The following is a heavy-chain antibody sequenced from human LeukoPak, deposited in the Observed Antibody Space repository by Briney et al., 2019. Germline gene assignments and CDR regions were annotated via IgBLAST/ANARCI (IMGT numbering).Heavy chain of an antibody. D-gene: IGHD6-6*01. CDR2: INHSGST. J-gene: IGHJ4*02. CDR1: GGSFSDYY. V-gene: IGHV4-34*01. CDR3: AGSIAARLDY. Sequence: KASETLSLTCAVYGGSFSDYYWSWIRQPPGKGLEWIGGINHSGSTNYNPSLKSRVTISVDTSKDQFSLKLSSVTAADTAVYYCAGSIAARLDYWGQGTLVTVSS.